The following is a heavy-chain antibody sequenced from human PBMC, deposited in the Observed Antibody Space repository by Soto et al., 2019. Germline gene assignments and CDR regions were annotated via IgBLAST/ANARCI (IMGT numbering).Heavy chain of an antibody. CDR3: ARGSSLNY. J-gene: IGHJ4*02. Sequence: EVQLVESGGGLVQPGGSLSLSCVGSGFTLSSYWMSWARQAPGKGLEWLANIKQDGSEQPYVDSVKGRFSISRDNAQNSLFLHMSSLRDEDTAVYDCARGSSLNYGGQGTLVTVSS. CDR1: GFTLSSYW. CDR2: IKQDGSEQ. V-gene: IGHV3-7*01. D-gene: IGHD6-13*01.